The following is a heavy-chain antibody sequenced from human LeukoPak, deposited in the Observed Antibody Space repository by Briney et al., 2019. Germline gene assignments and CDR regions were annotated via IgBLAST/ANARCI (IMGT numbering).Heavy chain of an antibody. D-gene: IGHD3-10*01. CDR3: AKDTHYYGSGTYDY. CDR1: GFIFDDYA. V-gene: IGHV3-9*01. CDR2: ISWNSGSK. J-gene: IGHJ4*02. Sequence: GGSLRLSCATSGFIFDDYAMHWVRQAPGKGLEWVSGISWNSGSKRYEDSVKGRFTISRDTAKNSLYLQMNSLRAEDTALYYCAKDTHYYGSGTYDYWGQGTLVTVSS.